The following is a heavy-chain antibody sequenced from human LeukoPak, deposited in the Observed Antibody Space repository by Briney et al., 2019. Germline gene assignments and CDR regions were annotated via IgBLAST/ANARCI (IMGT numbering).Heavy chain of an antibody. V-gene: IGHV3-48*01. CDR2: TSASTSAI. CDR3: ARGAGPVAFYFDT. J-gene: IGHJ4*02. Sequence: GGSLRLSCAASGFSLSSYSMNWVRQAPGKGPEWVSYTSASTSAIYYVDSVKGRFTISRDNAKNSLYLQMNSLRAEDTAVYYCARGAGPVAFYFDTWGQGTLVTVSS. CDR1: GFSLSSYS. D-gene: IGHD2-15*01.